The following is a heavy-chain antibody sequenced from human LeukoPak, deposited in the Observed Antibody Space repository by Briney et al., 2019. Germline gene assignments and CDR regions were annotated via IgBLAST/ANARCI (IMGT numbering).Heavy chain of an antibody. V-gene: IGHV3-23*01. Sequence: PGGSLRLSCAASGFTFSSYAMSWVRQAPGKGLEWVSAISGSGGSTYYADSVKGRFTISRDNSKTTLYLQMNSLRAEDTAVYYCAKDRPSGYSSGWYREYFDYWGQGTLVTVSS. CDR1: GFTFSSYA. CDR3: AKDRPSGYSSGWYREYFDY. J-gene: IGHJ4*02. CDR2: ISGSGGST. D-gene: IGHD6-19*01.